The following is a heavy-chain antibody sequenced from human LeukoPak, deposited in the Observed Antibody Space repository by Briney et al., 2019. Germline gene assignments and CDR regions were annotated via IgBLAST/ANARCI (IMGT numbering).Heavy chain of an antibody. CDR1: GYTFTGYY. V-gene: IGHV1-2*02. J-gene: IGHJ6*02. CDR2: INPNSGGT. CDR3: ARVQGYYYYGMDV. Sequence: APVKVSCKASGYTFTGYYMHWVRQAPGQGLEWMGWINPNSGGTNYAQKFQGRVTMTRDTSTSTVYMELSSLRSEDTAVYYCARVQGYYYYGMDVWGQGTTVTVSS.